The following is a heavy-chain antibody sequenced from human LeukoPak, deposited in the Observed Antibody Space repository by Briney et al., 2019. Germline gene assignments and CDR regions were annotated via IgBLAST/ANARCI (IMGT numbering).Heavy chain of an antibody. CDR1: GGTFSSYA. Sequence: SVKVSCKASGGTFSSYAISWVRQAPGQGLEWMGRIIPILGIANYAQKFQGRVTITADKSTSTAYMELSSLRSEDTAVYYCARDAYGGNPGYYYFDYWGQGTLVTVSS. CDR2: IIPILGIA. CDR3: ARDAYGGNPGYYYFDY. J-gene: IGHJ4*02. V-gene: IGHV1-69*04. D-gene: IGHD4-23*01.